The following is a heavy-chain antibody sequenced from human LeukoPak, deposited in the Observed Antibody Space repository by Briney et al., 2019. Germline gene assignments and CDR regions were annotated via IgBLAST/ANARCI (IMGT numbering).Heavy chain of an antibody. D-gene: IGHD3-9*01. CDR2: IYYTGGA. CDR3: ARDRRENYDSLTGYYKVTGNFGMDV. V-gene: IGHV4-31*03. J-gene: IGHJ6*01. Sequence: PTQTLSLTRTPSGGSIDSRGDYRSWMRHLPGRGLEWVGYIYYTGGAYYNPSLKSRVAMSVDTSKNHFSPRLSTVTAADTAVYCCARDRRENYDSLTGYYKVTGNFGMDVWGKGTTVTVSS. CDR1: GGSIDSRGDY.